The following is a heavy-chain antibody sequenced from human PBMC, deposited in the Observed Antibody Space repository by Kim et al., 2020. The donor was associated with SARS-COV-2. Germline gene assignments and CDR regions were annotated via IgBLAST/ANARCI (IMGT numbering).Heavy chain of an antibody. Sequence: KGRFTISRDNSKNTLYLQMNSRRAEDTAVYYCAKDHIWFGESPYYYGMDVWGQGTTVTVSS. D-gene: IGHD3-10*01. CDR3: AKDHIWFGESPYYYGMDV. J-gene: IGHJ6*02. V-gene: IGHV3-30*02.